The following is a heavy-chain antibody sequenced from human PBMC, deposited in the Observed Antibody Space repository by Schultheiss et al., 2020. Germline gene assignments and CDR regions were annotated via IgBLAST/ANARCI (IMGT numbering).Heavy chain of an antibody. CDR2: INHSGST. J-gene: IGHJ4*02. CDR1: GGSFSGYY. V-gene: IGHV4-34*01. Sequence: SQTLSLTCAVYGGSFSGYYWSWIRQPPGKGLEWIGEINHSGSTNYNTSLKSRVTISVDTSKNQFSLKLSSVTAADTAVYYCARGGVVVAANIDWGQGTLVTVSS. CDR3: ARGGVVVAANID. D-gene: IGHD2-15*01.